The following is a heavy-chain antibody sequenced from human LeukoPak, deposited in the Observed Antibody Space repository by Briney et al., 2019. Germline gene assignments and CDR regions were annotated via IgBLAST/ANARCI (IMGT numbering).Heavy chain of an antibody. Sequence: PSETLSLTCAVYGGSFSDNYWSWIRQPPGKGLEWIGEINHSGSTNYNPSLKSRVTISVDTSKNQFSLKLSSVTAADTAVYYCARRGGSGYYGSGIAFDIWGQGTMVTVSS. CDR2: INHSGST. CDR3: ARRGGSGYYGSGIAFDI. J-gene: IGHJ3*02. V-gene: IGHV4-34*01. CDR1: GGSFSDNY. D-gene: IGHD3-22*01.